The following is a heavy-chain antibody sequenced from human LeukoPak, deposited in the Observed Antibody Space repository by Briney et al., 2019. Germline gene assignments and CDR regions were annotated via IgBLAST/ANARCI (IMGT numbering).Heavy chain of an antibody. J-gene: IGHJ5*02. CDR2: IVVGSGNT. Sequence: SVKVSCKASGFTFTSSAMQWVRQARGQRLEWIGWIVVGSGNTNYAQKFQERVTITRDVSTSTAYMKLSSLRSEDTAVYYCAAEITIFGVGYSWFDPWGQGTLVTVSS. CDR3: AAEITIFGVGYSWFDP. D-gene: IGHD3-3*01. CDR1: GFTFTSSA. V-gene: IGHV1-58*02.